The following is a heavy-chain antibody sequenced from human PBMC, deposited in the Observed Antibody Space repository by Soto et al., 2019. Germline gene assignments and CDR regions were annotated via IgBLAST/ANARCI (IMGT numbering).Heavy chain of an antibody. J-gene: IGHJ6*02. CDR3: ARSQGSSTSLEIYYSYYYGMAV. CDR2: IIPISGTA. V-gene: IGHV1-69*01. Sequence: QVQLVQSGAEVKKPGSSVKVSCKASGGTFSSYAISWVRQAPGQGLEWMGGIIPISGTANYAQKFQGRVTITADESTSKAYMELSSLRSEDTAVYYCARSQGSSTSLEIYYSYYYGMAVWGQGNTVTVSS. D-gene: IGHD2-2*01. CDR1: GGTFSSYA.